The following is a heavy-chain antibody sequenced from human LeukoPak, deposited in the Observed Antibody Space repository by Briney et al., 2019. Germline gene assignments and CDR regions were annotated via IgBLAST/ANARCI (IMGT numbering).Heavy chain of an antibody. J-gene: IGHJ4*02. CDR2: IIPIFGTA. V-gene: IGHV1-69*05. CDR1: GGTFSSYA. Sequence: SVKVSCKASGGTFSSYAISWVRQAPGQGLEWMGGIIPIFGTANYAQKFQGRVTITTDESTSTAYMELSSLRSEDTAVYYCARDPDYSSSSEGLDYWGQGTLVTVSS. CDR3: ARDPDYSSSSEGLDY. D-gene: IGHD6-6*01.